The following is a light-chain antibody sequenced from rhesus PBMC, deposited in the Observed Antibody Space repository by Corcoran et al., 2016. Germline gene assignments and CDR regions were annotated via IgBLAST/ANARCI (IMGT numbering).Light chain of an antibody. CDR1: QGISSY. Sequence: DIQMTQSPSSLSASVGDTVTITCRASQGISSYLAWYQQKPGKAPKVLISKASTLQSGVPSRFSGSGSGTDVTLTISSLQPEDCATYYCQQYNSRPPTFGGGTKVELK. J-gene: IGKJ4*01. V-gene: IGKV1-25*01. CDR3: QQYNSRPPT. CDR2: KAS.